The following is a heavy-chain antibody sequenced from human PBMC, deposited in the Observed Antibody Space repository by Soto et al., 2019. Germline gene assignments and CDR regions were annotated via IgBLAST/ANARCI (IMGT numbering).Heavy chain of an antibody. Sequence: QVQLVQSGAEVKKPGSSVKVSCKASGGAFSDYAFSWVRQAPGQGLEWLGGIMPIFRAPDYAQKFQGRVTITGXEXTXTSXMEVNSLRSEDTAVYYCASWLKGPDIGNYYYGMDVWGQGTTVTVS. CDR2: IMPIFRAP. D-gene: IGHD2-15*01. J-gene: IGHJ6*02. V-gene: IGHV1-69*12. CDR3: ASWLKGPDIGNYYYGMDV. CDR1: GGAFSDYA.